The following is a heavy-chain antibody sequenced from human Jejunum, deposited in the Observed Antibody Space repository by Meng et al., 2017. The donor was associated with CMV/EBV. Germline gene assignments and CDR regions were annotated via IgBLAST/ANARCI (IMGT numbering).Heavy chain of an antibody. Sequence: VQFVESGGGLVPPGGSLTLSCAASPFSVNSHYMTWVRQAPGKGLEWVSVMYSYGSTYYADSVKGRFTISRDSSRNTLYLQMSSLRVEDTAVYYCARDIYSSSLNWGYWGQGTLVTVSS. J-gene: IGHJ4*02. V-gene: IGHV3-66*01. CDR3: ARDIYSSSLNWGY. CDR2: MYSYGST. CDR1: PFSVNSHY. D-gene: IGHD6-13*01.